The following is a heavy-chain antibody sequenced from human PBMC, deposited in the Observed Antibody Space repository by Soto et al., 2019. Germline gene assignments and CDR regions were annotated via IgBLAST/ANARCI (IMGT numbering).Heavy chain of an antibody. CDR3: EKQEADWDDHLDY. V-gene: IGHV3-30*18. CDR1: GFSFSSYG. CDR2: ISYDGTDE. Sequence: QVQLVESGGGVVQPGRSLRLSCAASGFSFSSYGMHWVRQAPGKGLEWVAMISYDGTDEYYADSVKGRFTISRDNSKNAVYLQINSLRAEDTAVYYGEKQEADWDDHLDYWGHRTRVSGSS. D-gene: IGHD1-1*01. J-gene: IGHJ4*01.